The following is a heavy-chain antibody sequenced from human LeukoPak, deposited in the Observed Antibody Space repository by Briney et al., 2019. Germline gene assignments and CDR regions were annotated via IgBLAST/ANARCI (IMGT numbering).Heavy chain of an antibody. CDR2: ISYSGST. Sequence: SETLSLTCTVSGASVSSGTYFWTWIRQHPGKGLEWIGYISYSGSTYYNPSLKSRLTISIDTSKNQVSLNLSSVTAADTAVYYCASRPEGTTIFFPYFDYWGQRTLVTISS. CDR1: GASVSSGTYF. CDR3: ASRPEGTTIFFPYFDY. V-gene: IGHV4-31*03. J-gene: IGHJ4*02. D-gene: IGHD3-3*01.